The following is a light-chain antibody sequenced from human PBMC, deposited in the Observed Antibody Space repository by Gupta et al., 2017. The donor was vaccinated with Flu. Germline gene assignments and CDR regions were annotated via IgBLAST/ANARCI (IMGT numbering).Light chain of an antibody. CDR1: KLGDKY. Sequence: SYELTQPPSVSVSPGQTASITCSGDKLGDKYACWYQQKPGQSPVLVIYQDSKRPSGIPERFSGSNSGTTATLTISGTQARDEADYYCQAWDSSTEDVVFGGGTKLTVL. J-gene: IGLJ2*01. V-gene: IGLV3-1*01. CDR3: QAWDSSTEDVV. CDR2: QDS.